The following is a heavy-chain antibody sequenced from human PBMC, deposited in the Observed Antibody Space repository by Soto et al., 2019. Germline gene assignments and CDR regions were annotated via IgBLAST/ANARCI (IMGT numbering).Heavy chain of an antibody. Sequence: ASVKVSCKASGYTFTSYGISWVRQAPGQGLEWMGWISAYNGNTNYAQKIQGRVTMTTDTSTSTAYMELRSLRSDDTAVYYCARVEESGWYPLGFDPWGQGTLVTVSS. CDR3: ARVEESGWYPLGFDP. D-gene: IGHD6-19*01. CDR1: GYTFTSYG. J-gene: IGHJ5*02. CDR2: ISAYNGNT. V-gene: IGHV1-18*01.